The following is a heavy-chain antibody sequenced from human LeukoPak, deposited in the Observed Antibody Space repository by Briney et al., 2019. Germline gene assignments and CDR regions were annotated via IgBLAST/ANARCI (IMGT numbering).Heavy chain of an antibody. J-gene: IGHJ4*02. D-gene: IGHD3-22*01. V-gene: IGHV3-30*02. CDR2: IRYDGSNK. Sequence: GGSLRLSCAASGFTFSSYGMHWVRQAPGKGLEWVAFIRYDGSNKYCADSVKGRFTISRDNSKNTLYLQMNSLRAEDTAVYYCAKDRSHYYDSSGYYLFDYWGQGTLVTVSS. CDR1: GFTFSSYG. CDR3: AKDRSHYYDSSGYYLFDY.